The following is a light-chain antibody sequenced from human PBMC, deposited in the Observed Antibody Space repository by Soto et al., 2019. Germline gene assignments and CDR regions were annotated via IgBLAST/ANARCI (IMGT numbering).Light chain of an antibody. J-gene: IGKJ3*01. Sequence: EIVLTQSPATLSLSPGERATLSCRASQSVSSYLAWYQQKPGQAPRLLIYDASNRATGIPARFSGSGSGTGFTLTISSLEPEDFAVYYCQQRSNWPPGTFGPGTKVDIK. CDR3: QQRSNWPPGT. CDR2: DAS. CDR1: QSVSSY. V-gene: IGKV3-11*01.